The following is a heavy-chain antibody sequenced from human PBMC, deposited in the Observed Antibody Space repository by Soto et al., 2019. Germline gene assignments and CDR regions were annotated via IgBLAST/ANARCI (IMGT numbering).Heavy chain of an antibody. CDR1: GGTFSSYA. V-gene: IGHV1-69*13. CDR2: IIPIFGTA. J-gene: IGHJ6*03. CDR3: ARSAYSSSNYYYYYYMDV. D-gene: IGHD6-6*01. Sequence: ASVKVSCKASGGTFSSYAISWVRQAPGQGLEWMGGIIPIFGTANYAQKFQGRVTITADESTSTAYMELSSLRSEDTAVYYCARSAYSSSNYYYYYYMDVWGKGTTVTVSS.